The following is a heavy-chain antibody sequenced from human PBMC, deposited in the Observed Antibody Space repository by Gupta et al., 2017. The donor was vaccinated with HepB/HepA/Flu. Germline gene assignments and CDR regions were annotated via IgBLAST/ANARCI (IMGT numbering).Heavy chain of an antibody. CDR1: CFTFSDAW. D-gene: IGHD1-26*01. V-gene: IGHV3-15*01. J-gene: IGHJ4*02. Sequence: DVQLEESGGGLVKPGGSLRLSCAASCFTFSDAWMSRVRQAPGKGLEWVGRLKTDGGTTDYAAPVKGRFIISRDDSRNTLYLQMNSLKTEDTAIYYCTTDLRWELQPSDYWGQGTLVTVSS. CDR3: TTDLRWELQPSDY. CDR2: LKTDGGTT.